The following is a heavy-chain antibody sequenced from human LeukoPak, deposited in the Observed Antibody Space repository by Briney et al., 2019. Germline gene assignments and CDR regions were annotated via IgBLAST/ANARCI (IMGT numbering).Heavy chain of an antibody. D-gene: IGHD3-22*01. V-gene: IGHV3-49*04. CDR1: GFTFGDYA. CDR3: TRDSYDSSGYYDFDY. CDR2: IRSKAYGRTT. J-gene: IGHJ4*02. Sequence: GGSLRLSCTASGFTFGDYAMSWVRQAPGKGLEWVGFIRSKAYGRTTEYAASVKGRFTISRDDSKSIAYLQMNSLKTEDTAVYYCTRDSYDSSGYYDFDYWGQGTLVTVSS.